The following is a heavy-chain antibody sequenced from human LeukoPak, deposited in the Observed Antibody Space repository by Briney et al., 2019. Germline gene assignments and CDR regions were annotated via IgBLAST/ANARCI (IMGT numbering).Heavy chain of an antibody. D-gene: IGHD2-2*01. V-gene: IGHV3-30*02. CDR2: IRYDGSNK. CDR3: AKDRCSSTSCYYDAFDI. Sequence: GGSLTLSCPASGFTFSSYGMHWVRQAPAKGLEWVAFIRYDGSNKYYADSVKGRFTISRDNSKNTLYLQMNSLRAEDTAVYYCAKDRCSSTSCYYDAFDIWGQATMVTVSS. CDR1: GFTFSSYG. J-gene: IGHJ3*02.